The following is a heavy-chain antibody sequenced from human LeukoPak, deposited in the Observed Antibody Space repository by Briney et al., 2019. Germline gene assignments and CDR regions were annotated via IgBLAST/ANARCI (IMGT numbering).Heavy chain of an antibody. D-gene: IGHD1-1*01. V-gene: IGHV3-21*01. CDR2: ISSSSRYI. Sequence: GGSLRLSCAASGFTFSTYWMNWVRQAPGKGLEWLSSISSSSRYIYYADSFKGRFTISRDNAKNSVYLQMHSLRVEDTAVYYCAREDWNEPLDYWGQGALVTVSS. CDR1: GFTFSTYW. CDR3: AREDWNEPLDY. J-gene: IGHJ4*02.